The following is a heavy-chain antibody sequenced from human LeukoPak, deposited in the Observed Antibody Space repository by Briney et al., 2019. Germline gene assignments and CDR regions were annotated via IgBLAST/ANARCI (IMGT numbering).Heavy chain of an antibody. CDR2: IHTSGGN. CDR1: ADSISNFW. V-gene: IGHV4-4*07. D-gene: IGHD6-19*01. Sequence: SETLSLTCTVSADSISNFWWNWIRLPAGKGLEWIGRIHTSGGNNYNPSLRSRVTMSLDTSKNQFSLQLTSVTAADTAVYYCARDFVKVWLVGVAFDIWGQGTMVTVSS. J-gene: IGHJ3*02. CDR3: ARDFVKVWLVGVAFDI.